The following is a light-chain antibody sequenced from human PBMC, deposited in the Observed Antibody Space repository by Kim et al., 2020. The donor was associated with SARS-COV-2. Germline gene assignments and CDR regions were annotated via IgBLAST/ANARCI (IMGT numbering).Light chain of an antibody. V-gene: IGLV1-40*01. CDR1: SSNIGAGYA. CDR2: DNT. J-gene: IGLJ3*02. CDR3: QSYDSSLSGSV. Sequence: QSVLTQPPSVSGAPGQRVTISCTGSSSNIGAGYAVHWYQQLPGTAPNLLIYDNTNRPSGVPDRFSGSKSGTSASLAITGLQAEDEADYYCQSYDSSLSGSVFGGGTQLTVL.